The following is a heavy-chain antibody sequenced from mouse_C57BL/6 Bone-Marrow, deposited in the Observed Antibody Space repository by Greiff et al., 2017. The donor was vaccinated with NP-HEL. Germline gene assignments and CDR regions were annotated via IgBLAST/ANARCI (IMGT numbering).Heavy chain of an antibody. J-gene: IGHJ4*01. Sequence: QVHVKQPGAELVKPGASVKLSCKASGYTFTSYWMQWVKQRPGQGLEWIGEIDPSDSYTNYNQKFKGKATLTVDTSSSTAYMQLSSLTSEDSAVYYCASGYGYSSGYVGAMDYWGQGTSVTVSS. V-gene: IGHV1-50*01. CDR1: GYTFTSYW. CDR2: IDPSDSYT. D-gene: IGHD3-2*02. CDR3: ASGYGYSSGYVGAMDY.